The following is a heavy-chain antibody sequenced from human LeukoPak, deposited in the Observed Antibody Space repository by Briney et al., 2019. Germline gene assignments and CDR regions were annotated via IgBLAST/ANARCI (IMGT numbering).Heavy chain of an antibody. CDR1: GFTFSSYA. CDR2: ISYDGSNK. Sequence: GGSLRLSCAASGFTFSSYAMHWVRQAPGKGLEWVAVISYDGSNKYYADSVKGRFTISRDNSKNTLYLQMNSLRAEDTAVYHCARAEFDYWGQGTLVTVSS. CDR3: ARAEFDY. V-gene: IGHV3-30-3*01. J-gene: IGHJ4*02.